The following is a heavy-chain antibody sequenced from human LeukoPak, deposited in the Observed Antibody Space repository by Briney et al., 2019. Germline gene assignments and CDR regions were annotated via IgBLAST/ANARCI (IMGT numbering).Heavy chain of an antibody. CDR2: IYYSGST. CDR3: AREVPTMIVVDYDAFDI. J-gene: IGHJ3*02. D-gene: IGHD3-22*01. CDR1: GGSISSSSYY. V-gene: IGHV4-39*07. Sequence: SETLSLTCTVSGGSISSSSYYWGWIRQPPGKGLEWIGSIYYSGSTYYNPSLKSRVTISVDTSKNQFSLKLSSVTAADMAVYYCAREVPTMIVVDYDAFDIWGQGTMVTVSS.